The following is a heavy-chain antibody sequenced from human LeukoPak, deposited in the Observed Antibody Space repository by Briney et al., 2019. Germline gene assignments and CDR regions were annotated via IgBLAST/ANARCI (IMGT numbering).Heavy chain of an antibody. D-gene: IGHD3-3*01. CDR1: GFTFSSYW. J-gene: IGHJ6*02. Sequence: PGGSLRLSCAASGFTFSSYWMSWFRQAPGKGLEWVGFIRSKAYGGTTEYAASVKGRFTISRDDSKSIAYLQMNSLKTEDTAVYYCTRDPNSQTYYDFWSGYFISGMDVWGQGTTVTVSS. CDR3: TRDPNSQTYYDFWSGYFISGMDV. V-gene: IGHV3-49*03. CDR2: IRSKAYGGTT.